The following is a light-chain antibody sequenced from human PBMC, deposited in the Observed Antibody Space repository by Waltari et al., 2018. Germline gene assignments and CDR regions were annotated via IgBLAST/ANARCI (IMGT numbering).Light chain of an antibody. V-gene: IGLV1-44*01. CDR2: TND. CDR1: SSNIGVNV. Sequence: QSVLAQPPSVSGPPGQRVTIFCSGGSSNIGVNVVNWYQHLPGTSPRLLIFTNDQRPSGVPDRFSCSKSGTSASLAISGLQSEDEGHYYCAVWDDNLSGVVFGAGTQVTVL. J-gene: IGLJ1*01. CDR3: AVWDDNLSGVV.